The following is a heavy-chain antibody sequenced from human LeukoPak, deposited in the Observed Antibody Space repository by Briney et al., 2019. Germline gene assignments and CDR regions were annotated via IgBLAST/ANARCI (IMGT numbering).Heavy chain of an antibody. J-gene: IGHJ4*02. CDR1: GFTFSSYT. CDR2: ISGSSSSI. CDR3: ARGRPLDY. Sequence: GGSLRPSCAASGFTFSSYTMHWVRQAPGKGLEWVSSISGSSSSIYYADSVKGRFTISRDNARNSLFLQMNSLRDEDTAVYYCARGRPLDYWGQGTLVTVSS. V-gene: IGHV3-48*02.